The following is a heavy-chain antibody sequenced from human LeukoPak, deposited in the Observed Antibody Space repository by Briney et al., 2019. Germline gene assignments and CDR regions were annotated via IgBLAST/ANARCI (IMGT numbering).Heavy chain of an antibody. CDR1: GASISSSY. V-gene: IGHV4-4*07. J-gene: IGHJ1*01. D-gene: IGHD3-22*01. Sequence: SENLSLTCTVSGASISSSYCTWIRQPAGQGLEWIGRISTGGSTTYNPSFKSRVTMSLDTSKNQFSLNLTSVTAADTAVYYCARDQTYYVSSGYYYVTYFQHWGQGILVTVSS. CDR3: ARDQTYYVSSGYYYVTYFQH. CDR2: ISTGGST.